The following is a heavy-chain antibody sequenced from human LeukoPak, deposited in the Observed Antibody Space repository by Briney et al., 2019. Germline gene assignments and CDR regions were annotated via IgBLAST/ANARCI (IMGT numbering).Heavy chain of an antibody. V-gene: IGHV4-34*01. D-gene: IGHD5-18*01. Sequence: SETLSLTCAVYGGSFSGYYWSWIRQPPGKGLEWIGEINHSGSTNYNPSLKSRVTISVDTSKNQFSLKLSSVTAADTAVYYCARVGYSYGSDYWGQGTLVTVSS. CDR1: GGSFSGYY. CDR2: INHSGST. CDR3: ARVGYSYGSDY. J-gene: IGHJ4*02.